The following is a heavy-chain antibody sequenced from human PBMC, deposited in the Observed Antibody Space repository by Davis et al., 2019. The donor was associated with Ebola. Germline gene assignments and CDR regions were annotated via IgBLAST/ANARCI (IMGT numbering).Heavy chain of an antibody. V-gene: IGHV4-59*08. J-gene: IGHJ6*02. CDR3: ARRKRMYDDYYYYYGMDV. Sequence: SETLSLTCTVSGGSMKSSYWSWIRQSPGKGLEWIGYIYYSGSTNYNPSLKSRVTISVDTSKNQFSLKLSSVTAADTAVYYCARRKRMYDDYYYYYGMDVWGQGTTVTVSS. CDR1: GGSMKSSY. CDR2: IYYSGST. D-gene: IGHD2-8*01.